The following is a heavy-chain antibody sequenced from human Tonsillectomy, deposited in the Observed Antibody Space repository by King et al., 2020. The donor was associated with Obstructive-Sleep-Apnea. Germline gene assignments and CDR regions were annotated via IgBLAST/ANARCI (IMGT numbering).Heavy chain of an antibody. Sequence: VQLVESGGGVVQPGRSLRLSCAASGFTFSSYGMHWVRQAPGKGLEWVAFIRYDGSNKYYADPVKGRFTISRDNSKNTLYLQMNSLRAEDTAVYYCAKDAFDYAEYYFDYWGQGTLVTVSS. J-gene: IGHJ4*02. CDR2: IRYDGSNK. CDR1: GFTFSSYG. CDR3: AKDAFDYAEYYFDY. V-gene: IGHV3-30*02. D-gene: IGHD4-17*01.